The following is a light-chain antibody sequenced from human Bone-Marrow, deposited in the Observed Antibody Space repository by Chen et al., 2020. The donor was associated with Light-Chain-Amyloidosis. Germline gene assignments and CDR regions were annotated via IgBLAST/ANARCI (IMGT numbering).Light chain of an antibody. J-gene: IGKJ1*01. Sequence: DIVMTQSPDSLAVSLGERATINCKSSQSVLYSSNNKNYLAWYQQKPGQPPKLLIYWASTRESGVPDRFSGSGSGTDFTRTISSLQAENVAVYYCQKYYSTPQTFGQGTKVEIK. CDR1: QSVLYSSNNKNY. CDR2: WAS. V-gene: IGKV4-1*01. CDR3: QKYYSTPQT.